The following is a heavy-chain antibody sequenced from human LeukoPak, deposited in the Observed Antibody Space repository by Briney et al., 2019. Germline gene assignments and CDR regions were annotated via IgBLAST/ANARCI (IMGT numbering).Heavy chain of an antibody. CDR3: TRDYLPYQLLQRYYYYYMDV. CDR1: GFTFGDYA. J-gene: IGHJ6*03. V-gene: IGHV3-49*04. CDR2: IRSKAYGGTT. Sequence: GGSLRLSCTASGFTFGDYAMSWVRQAPGKGLEWVGFIRSKAYGGTTEYAASVKGRFTISRDDSKSIAYLQMNSLKTEDTAVYYCTRDYLPYQLLQRYYYYYMDVWGKGTTVTISS. D-gene: IGHD2-2*01.